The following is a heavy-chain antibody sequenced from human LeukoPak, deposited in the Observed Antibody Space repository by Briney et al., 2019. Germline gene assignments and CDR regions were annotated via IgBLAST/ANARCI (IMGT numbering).Heavy chain of an antibody. J-gene: IGHJ4*02. D-gene: IGHD6-13*01. V-gene: IGHV1-3*03. CDR2: INAGNGNT. Sequence: ASVKVSCKASGYTFTSYAMHWVRQAPGQRLEWMGWINAGNGNTKYSQEFQGRVTITRDTSASTAYMELSSLRSEDMAVYYCARRTPYSSSWYGNFDYWGQGTLVTVSS. CDR1: GYTFTSYA. CDR3: ARRTPYSSSWYGNFDY.